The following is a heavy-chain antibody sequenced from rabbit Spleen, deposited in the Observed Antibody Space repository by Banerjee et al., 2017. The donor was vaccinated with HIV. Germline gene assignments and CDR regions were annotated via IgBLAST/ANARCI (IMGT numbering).Heavy chain of an antibody. Sequence: QEQLVEYGGDLVQPEGSLTLTCKASGLDFSSSYWICWVRQAPGKGLEWIACIYVGSGGGTKYASWAKGRFTISKTSSTTETLEMTSLTVADTATFFCGRAGEGGYGYLDLWGPGTLVTVS. V-gene: IGHV1S45*01. J-gene: IGHJ4*01. CDR2: IYVGSGGGT. D-gene: IGHD2-1*01. CDR3: GRAGEGGYGYLDL. CDR1: GLDFSSSYW.